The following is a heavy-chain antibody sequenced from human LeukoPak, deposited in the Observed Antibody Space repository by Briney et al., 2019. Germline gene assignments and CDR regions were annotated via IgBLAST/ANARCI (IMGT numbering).Heavy chain of an antibody. CDR1: GYTFTSYY. Sequence: ASVKVSCKASGYTFTSYYMHWVRQAPGQGLEWMGIINPSGGSTSYAQKFQGRGTMTRDTSTSTVYMELSSLRSEDTAVYSSARDAEIGDYWGQGTLVTVSS. D-gene: IGHD2-21*01. V-gene: IGHV1-46*03. CDR3: ARDAEIGDY. CDR2: INPSGGST. J-gene: IGHJ4*02.